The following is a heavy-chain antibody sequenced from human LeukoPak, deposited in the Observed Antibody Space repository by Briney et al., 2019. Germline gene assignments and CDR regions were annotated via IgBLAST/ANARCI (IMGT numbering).Heavy chain of an antibody. CDR2: ISAYNGNT. J-gene: IGHJ3*02. CDR1: GYTFTDYY. V-gene: IGHV1-18*04. CDR3: AISYGSGSRGAFDI. Sequence: ASVTVSCKASGYTFTDYYMHWVRQAPGQGLEWMGWISAYNGNTNYAQKLQGRVTMTTDTSTSTAYMELRSLRSDDTAVYYCAISYGSGSRGAFDIWGQGTMVTVSS. D-gene: IGHD3-10*01.